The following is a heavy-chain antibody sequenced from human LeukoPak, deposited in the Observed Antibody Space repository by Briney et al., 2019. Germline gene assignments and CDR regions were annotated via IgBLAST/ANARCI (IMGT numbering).Heavy chain of an antibody. CDR1: GYTFNGYY. CDR3: TRASNYSFDY. Sequence: ASVKVSCTASGYTFNGYYMHWVRQAPGQGLEWMVWINPNSGGTNYAQKFQGRVTMTRDTSISTAYMELSRLRSDDTAVYHCTRASNYSFDYWGQGTLVTVSS. J-gene: IGHJ4*02. D-gene: IGHD4-11*01. CDR2: INPNSGGT. V-gene: IGHV1-2*02.